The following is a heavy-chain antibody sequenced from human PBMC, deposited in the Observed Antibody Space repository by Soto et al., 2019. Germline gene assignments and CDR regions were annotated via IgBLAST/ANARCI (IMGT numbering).Heavy chain of an antibody. V-gene: IGHV3-23*01. Sequence: EVQLLESGGGLVQPGGSLRLSCAASGFTFSSYAMSWVRQAPGKGLEWVSAISGSGGSTYYADSVKGRFTISRDNSKNPLYLQMNSLRAEDTAVYYCAQDLSGYGVVDYWGQGTLVTFSS. J-gene: IGHJ4*02. CDR1: GFTFSSYA. CDR2: ISGSGGST. CDR3: AQDLSGYGVVDY. D-gene: IGHD3-9*01.